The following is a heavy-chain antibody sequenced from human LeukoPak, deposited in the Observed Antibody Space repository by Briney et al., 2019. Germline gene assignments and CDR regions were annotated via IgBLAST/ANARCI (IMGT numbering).Heavy chain of an antibody. CDR1: GFTFSRYW. Sequence: PGGSLRLSCAASGFTFSRYWMSWVRQAPGKGLEWLANIKEDGSETYYVDSVKGRFTISRDNAKNSLYLQMNSLRAEDTAVYYCANSLGEEGLLGGWGQGTLVTVSS. CDR2: IKEDGSET. CDR3: ANSLGEEGLLGG. D-gene: IGHD1-26*01. V-gene: IGHV3-7*03. J-gene: IGHJ4*02.